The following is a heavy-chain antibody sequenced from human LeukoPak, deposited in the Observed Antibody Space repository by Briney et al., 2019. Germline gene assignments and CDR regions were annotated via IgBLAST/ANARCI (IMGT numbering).Heavy chain of an antibody. J-gene: IGHJ3*02. V-gene: IGHV1-69*02. CDR2: IIPMLARP. D-gene: IGHD5-24*01. CDR1: GGSFSTSS. Sequence: SVKVSCKASGGSFSTSSISWVRQAPGQGLEWVGRIIPMLARPNYAQRFQGRVTMTADKSTSTAYMELSSLRSDDTAVYYCATSAGGMGTIWSAFDIWGQGAVVTVSS. CDR3: ATSAGGMGTIWSAFDI.